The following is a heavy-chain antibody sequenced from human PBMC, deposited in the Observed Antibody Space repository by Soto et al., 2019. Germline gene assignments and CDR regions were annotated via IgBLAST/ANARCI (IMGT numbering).Heavy chain of an antibody. V-gene: IGHV4-39*01. CDR3: ARLTGRYYYFMDV. CDR2: MYYSGST. Sequence: PSETLSLTCTVSGGSISTSSYYWGWIRQPPGKGLEWIGSMYYSGSTYYNASLKSRVTISVDTSKNQFSLKLSSVTAADTAVYYCARLTGRYYYFMDVWGKGTKVTVSS. J-gene: IGHJ6*03. CDR1: GGSISTSSYY.